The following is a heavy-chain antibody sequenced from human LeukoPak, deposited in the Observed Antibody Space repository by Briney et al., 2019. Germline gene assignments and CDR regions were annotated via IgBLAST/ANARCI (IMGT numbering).Heavy chain of an antibody. D-gene: IGHD3-9*01. CDR2: INHSGSS. Sequence: SETLSLTCAVYGGSFSGYYWSWICQPPGKGLEWIGEINHSGSSNYNPSLKSRVTISVDTSKNQFSLKLSSVTAADMAVYYCVRAPSRYDVLTGYYGGWFYSWGQGTLVTVSS. J-gene: IGHJ5*01. CDR3: VRAPSRYDVLTGYYGGWFYS. V-gene: IGHV4-34*01. CDR1: GGSFSGYY.